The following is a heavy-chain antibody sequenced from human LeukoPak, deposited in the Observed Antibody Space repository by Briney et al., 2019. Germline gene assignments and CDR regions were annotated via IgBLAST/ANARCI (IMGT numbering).Heavy chain of an antibody. Sequence: ASETLSLTCAVYGGSFSGYYWSWIRQPPGKGLEWIGEINHSGSTNYNPSLKSRVTISVDKSKNQFSLKLTSVTAADTAVYYCARGDYYGSITDYWGQGTLVTVSS. V-gene: IGHV4-34*01. CDR2: INHSGST. CDR1: GGSFSGYY. J-gene: IGHJ4*02. D-gene: IGHD3-10*01. CDR3: ARGDYYGSITDY.